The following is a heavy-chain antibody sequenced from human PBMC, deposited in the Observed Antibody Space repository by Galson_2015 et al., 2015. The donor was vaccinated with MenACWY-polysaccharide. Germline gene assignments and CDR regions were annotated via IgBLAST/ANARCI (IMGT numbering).Heavy chain of an antibody. V-gene: IGHV3-15*01. CDR2: IRSKTDGGTT. J-gene: IGHJ3*02. D-gene: IGHD2-2*02. Sequence: SLRLSCAASGFTFNNAWMSWVRQAPGKGLEWVGRIRSKTDGGTTDYTAPVNGRFIISRDDSKDTLFLQMNSLKTEDTAVYYCTTGAGSYTVWTGGVFDIWGQGTMVTVFS. CDR1: GFTFNNAW. CDR3: TTGAGSYTVWTGGVFDI.